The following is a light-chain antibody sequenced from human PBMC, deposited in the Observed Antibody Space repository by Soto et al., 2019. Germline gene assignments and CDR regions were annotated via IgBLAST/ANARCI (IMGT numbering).Light chain of an antibody. J-gene: IGKJ4*01. V-gene: IGKV1-39*01. CDR3: QQSYSTPLT. Sequence: DIQMTQSPSSLSASVGDRVTITCRASQSISSYLNWYQQKPGKAPKLLIYAASSLQSGVPSRFSGGGSGTDFPLTISSLQPEDFATYYCQQSYSTPLTFGGGTKVETK. CDR1: QSISSY. CDR2: AAS.